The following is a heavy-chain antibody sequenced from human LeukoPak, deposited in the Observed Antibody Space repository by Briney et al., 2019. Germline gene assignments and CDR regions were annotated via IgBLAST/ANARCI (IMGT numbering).Heavy chain of an antibody. CDR3: ESSSSATIDYFYDYIDV. Sequence: SETLSLTCSVNGGSFSGYYWSWIRQPPGKGLEWIGEINHSGNTNYNPSLKSRVTISGDTSKNQFSLKLSSVTAADTAVYYCESSSSATIDYFYDYIDVWGKGTTVTVSS. CDR2: INHSGNT. CDR1: GGSFSGYY. V-gene: IGHV4-34*01. J-gene: IGHJ6*03. D-gene: IGHD2-15*01.